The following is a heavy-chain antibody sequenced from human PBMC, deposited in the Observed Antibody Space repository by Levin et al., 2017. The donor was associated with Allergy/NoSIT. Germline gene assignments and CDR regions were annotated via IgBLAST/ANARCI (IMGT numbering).Heavy chain of an antibody. Sequence: PGGSLRLSCAASGFTFSSYAMHWVRQAPGKGLEWVAVISYDGSNKYYADSVKGRFTISRDNSKNTLYLQMNSLRAEDTAVYYCASTDMVRGVIKTYYFDYWGQGTLVTVSS. J-gene: IGHJ4*02. CDR3: ASTDMVRGVIKTYYFDY. D-gene: IGHD3-10*01. CDR2: ISYDGSNK. V-gene: IGHV3-30-3*01. CDR1: GFTFSSYA.